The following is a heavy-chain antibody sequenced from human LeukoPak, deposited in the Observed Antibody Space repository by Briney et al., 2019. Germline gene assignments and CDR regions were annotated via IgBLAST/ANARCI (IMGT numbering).Heavy chain of an antibody. J-gene: IGHJ4*02. V-gene: IGHV1-2*06. CDR2: INPNSGGT. CDR1: GYTFTGYY. D-gene: IGHD2-15*01. CDR3: ARDPLGVVVVAATFDY. Sequence: ASVKVSCKASGYTFTGYYMHWVRQAPGQGLEWMGRINPNSGGTNYAQKFQGRVTMTRDTSISTAYMELSRLRSDDTAVYYCARDPLGVVVVAATFDYWGQGTLVTVSS.